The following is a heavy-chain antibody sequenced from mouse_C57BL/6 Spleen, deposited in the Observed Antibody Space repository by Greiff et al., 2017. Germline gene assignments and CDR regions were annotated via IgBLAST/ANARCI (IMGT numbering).Heavy chain of an antibody. CDR3: TRDRAWFAY. V-gene: IGHV5-9-1*02. J-gene: IGHJ3*01. D-gene: IGHD3-1*01. Sequence: EVKLVESGEGLVKPGGSLKLSCAASGFTFSSYAMSWVRQTPEQRLEWVAYISSGSDYIYYADTVKGLFTISRDNARNTLYLQMSSLKSEDTAMYYCTRDRAWFAYWGQGTLVTVSA. CDR2: ISSGSDYI. CDR1: GFTFSSYA.